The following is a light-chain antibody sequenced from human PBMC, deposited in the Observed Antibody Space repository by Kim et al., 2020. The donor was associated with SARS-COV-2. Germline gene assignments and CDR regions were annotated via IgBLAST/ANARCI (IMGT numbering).Light chain of an antibody. J-gene: IGLJ3*02. CDR2: QDS. CDR1: KLGDKY. V-gene: IGLV3-1*01. Sequence: PGQTASITCSGDKLGDKYACWYQQKPGQSPVLVIYQDSKRPSGIPERFSGSNSGNTATLTISGTQAMDEADYYCQAWDSSTASWVFGGGTQLTVL. CDR3: QAWDSSTASWV.